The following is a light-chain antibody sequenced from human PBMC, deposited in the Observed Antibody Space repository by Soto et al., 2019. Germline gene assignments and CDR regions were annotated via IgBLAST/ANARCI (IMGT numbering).Light chain of an antibody. Sequence: QSVLTEPLSVSGPPGQSVTISCTGTSTDVGGYNYVSWYQQHPGKVPKLMLYDVSKRPSGVPDRFSGSKSGNTASLTISGLQAEDEADYYCCSYAGRDTLYVFGSGTKVTVL. CDR3: CSYAGRDTLYV. J-gene: IGLJ1*01. CDR1: STDVGGYNY. V-gene: IGLV2-11*01. CDR2: DVS.